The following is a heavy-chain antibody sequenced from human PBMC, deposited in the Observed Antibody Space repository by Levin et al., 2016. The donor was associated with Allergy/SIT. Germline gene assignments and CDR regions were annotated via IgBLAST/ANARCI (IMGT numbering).Heavy chain of an antibody. Sequence: SETLSLTCAVYGGSFSGYYWSWIRQPPGKGLEWIGEINHSGSTNYNPSLKSRVTISVDTSKNQFSLKLSSVTAADTAVYYCARASHIVVVTAILGVNYFDYWGQGTLVTVSS. D-gene: IGHD2-21*02. J-gene: IGHJ4*02. CDR2: INHSGST. CDR3: ARASHIVVVTAILGVNYFDY. CDR1: GGSFSGYY. V-gene: IGHV4-34*01.